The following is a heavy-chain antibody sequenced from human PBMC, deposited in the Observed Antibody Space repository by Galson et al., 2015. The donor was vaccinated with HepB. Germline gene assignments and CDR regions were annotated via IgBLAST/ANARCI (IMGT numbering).Heavy chain of an antibody. V-gene: IGHV4-59*01. CDR2: IYYSGST. J-gene: IGHJ5*02. Sequence: LSLTCTVSGGSISSYYWSWIRQPPGKGLEWIGYIYYSGSTNYNPSLKSRVTISVDTSKNQFSLKLSSVTAADTAVYYCARVARAGYCSSTSCYGWFDPWGQGTLVTVSS. CDR1: GGSISSYY. CDR3: ARVARAGYCSSTSCYGWFDP. D-gene: IGHD2-2*01.